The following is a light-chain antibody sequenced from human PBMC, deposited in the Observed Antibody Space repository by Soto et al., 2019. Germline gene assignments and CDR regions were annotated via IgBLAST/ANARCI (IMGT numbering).Light chain of an antibody. CDR3: QQYDNWPPLT. V-gene: IGKV3-15*01. Sequence: EIVMTQSPATLSVSPGERATLSCRASQSVGSNLAWYQQKPGQAPRLLISVASTRATGIPARFSGSGSGTEFTLTISSLQSEDFAVYYCQQYDNWPPLTFGGGTKVEIK. CDR1: QSVGSN. J-gene: IGKJ4*01. CDR2: VAS.